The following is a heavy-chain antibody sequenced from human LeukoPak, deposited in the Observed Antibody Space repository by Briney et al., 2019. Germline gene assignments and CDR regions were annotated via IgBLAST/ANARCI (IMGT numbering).Heavy chain of an antibody. D-gene: IGHD2-15*01. CDR3: AKDRWGGGGSGGGDY. CDR1: GFTFSTYA. CDR2: LSGTGGST. Sequence: QPGGSLRLSCSASGFTFSTYAMSWVRQAPGQGLEWVSGLSGTGGSTYYADSVRGRFTISRDNPKKTLYLQMNSLRAEDTAVYSCAKDRWGGGGSGGGDYWGQGTLVTVSS. V-gene: IGHV3-23*01. J-gene: IGHJ4*02.